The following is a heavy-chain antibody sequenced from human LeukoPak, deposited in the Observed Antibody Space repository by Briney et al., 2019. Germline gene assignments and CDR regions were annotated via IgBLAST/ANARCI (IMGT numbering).Heavy chain of an antibody. V-gene: IGHV3-66*01. CDR2: IYGGHGS. Sequence: GGSLRLSCAASGFTFSTYSMNWVRRAPGKGLEWVSAIYGGHGSFYADSVKGRFTISRDNSMNTLYLQMNRLRAEDTAVYYCARGDYVWGTYPGAFDIWGQGTKVTVSS. J-gene: IGHJ3*02. CDR3: ARGDYVWGTYPGAFDI. D-gene: IGHD3-16*02. CDR1: GFTFSTYS.